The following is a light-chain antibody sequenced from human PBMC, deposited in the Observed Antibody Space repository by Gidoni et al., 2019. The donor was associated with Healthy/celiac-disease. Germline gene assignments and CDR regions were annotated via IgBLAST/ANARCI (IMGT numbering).Light chain of an antibody. J-gene: IGLJ2*01. CDR1: KLGDKY. V-gene: IGLV3-1*01. CDR3: QAWDSSTVV. Sequence: SYVLTLPPSVSVSPGQTASITCSGDKLGDKYACWYQQKPGQSPVLVIYQDSKRPSGIPERFSGSSSGNTATLTISGTQAMDEADYYCQAWDSSTVVFGGGTKLTVL. CDR2: QDS.